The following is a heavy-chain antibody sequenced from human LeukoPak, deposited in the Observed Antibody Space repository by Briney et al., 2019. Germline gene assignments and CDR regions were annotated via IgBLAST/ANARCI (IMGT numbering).Heavy chain of an antibody. Sequence: GGSLRVSCAASGFTFSSYAMSWVRQAPGKGLEWVSGISDSGGSTYYADSVKGRFTISRDNSKKTLYLQMNSLRAEDTAVYYCAKEKTYDFWSGFYPFDYWGQGTLVTVSS. J-gene: IGHJ4*02. V-gene: IGHV3-23*01. D-gene: IGHD3-3*01. CDR3: AKEKTYDFWSGFYPFDY. CDR1: GFTFSSYA. CDR2: ISDSGGST.